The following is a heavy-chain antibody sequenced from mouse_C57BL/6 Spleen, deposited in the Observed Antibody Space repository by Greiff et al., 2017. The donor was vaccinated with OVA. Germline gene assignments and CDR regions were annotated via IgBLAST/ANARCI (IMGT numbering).Heavy chain of an antibody. CDR2: ISSGGSYT. D-gene: IGHD1-1*01. V-gene: IGHV5-6*01. CDR1: GFTFSSYG. CDR3: ARHEDGRGYFCV. J-gene: IGHJ1*03. Sequence: EVKLVESGGDLVKPGGSLKLSCAASGFTFSSYGMSWVRQTPDKRLEWVATISSGGSYTYYPDSVKGRFTISRDNAKNTLYLQMSSLKSEDTAMYYCARHEDGRGYFCVWGTGTTVTVSS.